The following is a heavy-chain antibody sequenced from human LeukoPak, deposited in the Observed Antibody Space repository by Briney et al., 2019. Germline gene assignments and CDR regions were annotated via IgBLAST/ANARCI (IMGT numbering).Heavy chain of an antibody. Sequence: MTGGSLRLSCAASGFTFSSYSMNWVRQAPGKGLEWVSSISSTSRSSYIFYAESVEGRFTISRDNTKNSLFLQMNSLIAEDTAVYYCARGYIDNLGYSPRSAFDKWGQGTLVTVSS. CDR3: ARGYIDNLGYSPRSAFDK. CDR1: GFTFSSYS. V-gene: IGHV3-21*01. CDR2: ISSTSRSSYI. J-gene: IGHJ4*02. D-gene: IGHD3-22*01.